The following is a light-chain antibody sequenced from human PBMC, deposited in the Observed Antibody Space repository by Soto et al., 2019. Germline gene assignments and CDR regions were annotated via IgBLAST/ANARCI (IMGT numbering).Light chain of an antibody. CDR3: QTYNSAPLT. Sequence: DIQMTQSPSSLSASVGDRVTITSRASQDISNSLAWYQQKPGKVPKVLIYATSILQSGVPARFSGSGSGTDFTLTISSLQPEDVATYYCQTYNSAPLTFGGGTKVEI. CDR2: ATS. CDR1: QDISNS. V-gene: IGKV1-27*01. J-gene: IGKJ4*01.